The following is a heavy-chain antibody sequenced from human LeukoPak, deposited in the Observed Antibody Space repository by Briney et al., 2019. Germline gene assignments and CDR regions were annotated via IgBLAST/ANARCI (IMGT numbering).Heavy chain of an antibody. J-gene: IGHJ3*02. CDR3: ARGSTYYYDSSGYYALLRAFDI. CDR1: GFTFSSYW. V-gene: IGHV3-7*01. CDR2: IKQDGSEK. D-gene: IGHD3-22*01. Sequence: PGGSLRLSCAASGFTFSSYWMSWVRQAPGKGLEWVANIKQDGSEKYYVDSVKGRFTISRDNAKNSLYLQMNSLRAEDTAVYYCARGSTYYYDSSGYYALLRAFDIWGQGTMVTVSS.